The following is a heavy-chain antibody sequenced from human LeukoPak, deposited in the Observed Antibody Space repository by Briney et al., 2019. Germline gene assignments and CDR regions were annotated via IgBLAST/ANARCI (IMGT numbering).Heavy chain of an antibody. J-gene: IGHJ4*02. CDR1: GDSISSSSYS. V-gene: IGHV4-39*01. D-gene: IGHD1-7*01. Sequence: SETLSLTCTVSGDSISSSSYSWGWIRQPPGKGLEWIGSIYYSGSTYYNPSLKSRVTISVDTSKNQFSLKLSSVTAADTAVYYCARCLGAGTMLFLDYWGQGTLVTVSS. CDR3: ARCLGAGTMLFLDY. CDR2: IYYSGST.